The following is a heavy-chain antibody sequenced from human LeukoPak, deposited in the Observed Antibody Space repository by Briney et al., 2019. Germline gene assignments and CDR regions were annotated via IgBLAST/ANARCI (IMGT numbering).Heavy chain of an antibody. CDR2: ISGSGDSA. J-gene: IGHJ4*02. Sequence: GGSLRLSCAASGFTFSSYAMSWVRQAPGKGLEWVSAISGSGDSAYYADSVKGRFTISRDNSKNTLYLQMNSLRAEDTALYYCAKGDCVSTSCPFGYWGQGSLVTVSS. V-gene: IGHV3-23*01. CDR1: GFTFSSYA. CDR3: AKGDCVSTSCPFGY. D-gene: IGHD2-2*01.